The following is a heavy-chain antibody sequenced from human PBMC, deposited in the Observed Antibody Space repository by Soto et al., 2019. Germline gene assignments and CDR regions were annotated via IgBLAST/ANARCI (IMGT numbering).Heavy chain of an antibody. V-gene: IGHV3-30*18. Sequence: QVQLVESGGDVVQPGRSLRLSCAASGFTFSSYGMHWVRQAPGKGLEWVAVISYDGSNKYYADSVKGRFTISRDNSKNTLYLQMNGLRAEDTAVYYCAKDGSYSSSSDYFDYWGQGTLVTVSS. J-gene: IGHJ4*02. D-gene: IGHD6-6*01. CDR1: GFTFSSYG. CDR3: AKDGSYSSSSDYFDY. CDR2: ISYDGSNK.